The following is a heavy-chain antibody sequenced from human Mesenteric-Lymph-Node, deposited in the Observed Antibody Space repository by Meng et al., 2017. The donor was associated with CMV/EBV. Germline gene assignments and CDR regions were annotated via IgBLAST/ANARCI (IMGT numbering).Heavy chain of an antibody. Sequence: GESLKISCAASGFTFSSYAMSWVRQAPGKGLEWVSAISGSGGSTYYADSVKGRFTISRDNSKNTLYLQMNSLRAEDTAVYCCVKDLSDIVLVPAALGRRRALGSHFDYWGQGTLVTVSS. J-gene: IGHJ4*02. D-gene: IGHD2-2*01. CDR1: GFTFSSYA. V-gene: IGHV3-23*01. CDR3: VKDLSDIVLVPAALGRRRALGSHFDY. CDR2: ISGSGGST.